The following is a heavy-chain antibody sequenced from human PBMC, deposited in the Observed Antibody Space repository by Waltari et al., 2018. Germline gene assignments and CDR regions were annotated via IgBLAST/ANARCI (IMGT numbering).Heavy chain of an antibody. CDR1: GVTARDPT. Sequence: QLHLVEAGGGVGQPGGSLRRAWAAAGVTARDPTIHWLRRAPGEGLEWVAAISYDVFSKYYADSVKGRFTIAGDTSKTTVDLQMNSLSTEDTAVYYCAREGGTSAYSGYFDTWGQGTLVTVSS. J-gene: IGHJ4*02. D-gene: IGHD2-21*01. CDR2: ISYDVFSK. V-gene: IGHV3-30-3*01. CDR3: AREGGTSAYSGYFDT.